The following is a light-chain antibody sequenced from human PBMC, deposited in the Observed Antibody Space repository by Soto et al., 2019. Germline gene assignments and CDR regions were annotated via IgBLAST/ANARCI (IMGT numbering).Light chain of an antibody. CDR2: EVT. J-gene: IGLJ1*01. CDR3: SSYSISTAYL. CDR1: SSDVGAYNF. V-gene: IGLV2-14*01. Sequence: QSVLTQPASVSGSPGQSITISCTGTSSDVGAYNFVSWYQHHPGRAPKLIIYEVTIRPSGVSNRFSGSKSGNTASLTISGLQAEDEADYYCSSYSISTAYLFGTGTKVTVL.